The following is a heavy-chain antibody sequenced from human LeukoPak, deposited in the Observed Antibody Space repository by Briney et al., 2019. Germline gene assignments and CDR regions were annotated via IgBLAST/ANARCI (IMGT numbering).Heavy chain of an antibody. V-gene: IGHV4-30-2*01. Sequence: SQTLSLTCTVSGGSISSGSYYWSWIRQPPGKGLEWIGYIYHSGSTYYNPSLKSRVTISVDRSKNQFSLKLSSVTAADTAVYYCARGVGYCSSTSCGPIDYWGQGTLVTVSS. CDR2: IYHSGST. D-gene: IGHD2-2*01. CDR3: ARGVGYCSSTSCGPIDY. CDR1: GGSISSGSYY. J-gene: IGHJ4*02.